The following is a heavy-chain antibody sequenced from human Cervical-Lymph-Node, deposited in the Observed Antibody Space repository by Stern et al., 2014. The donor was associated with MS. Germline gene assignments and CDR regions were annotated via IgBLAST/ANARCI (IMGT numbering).Heavy chain of an antibody. CDR1: GYTFTSDY. V-gene: IGHV1-46*01. CDR3: ARQNYYNGMDV. Sequence: VHLVESGAEVKKPGASVKVSCKASGYTFTSDYMHWVRRAPRQGLEWMGVINPSGGRTSYAQKFQGRVTMTRDTSTTTVHMELSSLRSEDTAVYYCARQNYYNGMDVWGQGTTVTVSS. J-gene: IGHJ6*02. CDR2: INPSGGRT.